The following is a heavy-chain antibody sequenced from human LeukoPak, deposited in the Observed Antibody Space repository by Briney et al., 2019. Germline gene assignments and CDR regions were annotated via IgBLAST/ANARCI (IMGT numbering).Heavy chain of an antibody. Sequence: SVKVSCKASGFTFTSSAVQWVRQARGQRLEWIGWIVVGSGNTNYAQKFQERVTITRDMSTSTAYMELSSLRSEDTAVYYCAAVAAAGNDAFDIWGQGTMVTVSS. D-gene: IGHD6-13*01. V-gene: IGHV1-58*01. J-gene: IGHJ3*02. CDR1: GFTFTSSA. CDR3: AAVAAAGNDAFDI. CDR2: IVVGSGNT.